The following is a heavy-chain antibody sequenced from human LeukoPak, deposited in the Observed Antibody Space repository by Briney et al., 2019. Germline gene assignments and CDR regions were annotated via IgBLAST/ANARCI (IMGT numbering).Heavy chain of an antibody. CDR1: GFTFSSYG. CDR3: VRDLFGYGYSPAFDY. Sequence: GGSLRLSCAASGFTFSSYGMHWVRQAPGKGLEWVAFIRYDGSNKYYADSVKGRFTISRDNSKNTLYLQMNSLRVEDTAVYYCVRDLFGYGYSPAFDYWGQGSLVTASS. CDR2: IRYDGSNK. D-gene: IGHD5-18*01. J-gene: IGHJ4*02. V-gene: IGHV3-30*02.